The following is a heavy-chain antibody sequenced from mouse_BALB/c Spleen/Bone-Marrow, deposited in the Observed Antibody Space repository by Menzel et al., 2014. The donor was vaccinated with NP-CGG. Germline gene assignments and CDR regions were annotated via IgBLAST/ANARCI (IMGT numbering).Heavy chain of an antibody. J-gene: IGHJ3*01. CDR3: ARFGNYVTY. CDR1: GFAFSSFG. D-gene: IGHD2-1*01. CDR2: ISSGSNTI. Sequence: EVKLVESGGGVVRPGGSRKLSCAASGFAFSSFGMHWVRQAPEKGLEWVAYISSGSNTIYYADTVKGRFTISRDNPKNTLFLQMTSLRSEDTAMYYCARFGNYVTYWGQGTLVTVSA. V-gene: IGHV5-17*02.